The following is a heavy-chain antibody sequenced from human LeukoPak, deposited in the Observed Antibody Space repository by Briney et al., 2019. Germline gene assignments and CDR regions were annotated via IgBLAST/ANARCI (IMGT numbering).Heavy chain of an antibody. Sequence: SETLSLTCAVYGGSFSGYYWSWIRQPPGKGLEWIGEINHSGSTDYNPSLKSRVTISVDTSRNQFSLKLTSVTAADTAVYYCAKSNGYGLVDIWGQGTMVTVSS. J-gene: IGHJ3*02. CDR2: INHSGST. CDR1: GGSFSGYY. CDR3: AKSNGYGLVDI. D-gene: IGHD3-10*01. V-gene: IGHV4-34*01.